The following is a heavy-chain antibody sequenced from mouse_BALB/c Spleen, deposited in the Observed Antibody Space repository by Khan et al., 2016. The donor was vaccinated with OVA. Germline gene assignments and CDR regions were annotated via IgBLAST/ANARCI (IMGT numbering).Heavy chain of an antibody. V-gene: IGHV1S136*01. CDR2: INPYNDGS. J-gene: IGHJ3*01. Sequence: VQLQQSGPELVKPGASVKMSCKASGYTFTNYIIHWVKQKPGQGLEWMGYINPYNDGSKYNEKFKGKATLTSDKSSSTAYMELSGLTSEDSAVYCCARNYGRSFWFAYWGQGTLGTVSA. CDR3: ARNYGRSFWFAY. CDR1: GYTFTNYI. D-gene: IGHD1-1*01.